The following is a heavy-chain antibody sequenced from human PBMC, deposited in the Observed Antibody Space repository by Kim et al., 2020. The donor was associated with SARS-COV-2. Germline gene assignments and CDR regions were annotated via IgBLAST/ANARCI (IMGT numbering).Heavy chain of an antibody. Sequence: GGSLRLSCAASGFTFSSYGMHWVRQAPGKGLEWVAAITYDGSNKYYADSVKGRFTISRDNSKNSLYLQMNSLRAEDTAVYYCAKDYYGSGSYFDYWGQGTLVTVSS. V-gene: IGHV3-30*18. D-gene: IGHD3-10*01. CDR2: ITYDGSNK. CDR3: AKDYYGSGSYFDY. J-gene: IGHJ4*02. CDR1: GFTFSSYG.